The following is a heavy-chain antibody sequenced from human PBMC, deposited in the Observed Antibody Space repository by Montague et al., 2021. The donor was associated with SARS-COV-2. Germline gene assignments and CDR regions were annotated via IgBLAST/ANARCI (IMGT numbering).Heavy chain of an antibody. J-gene: IGHJ4*02. Sequence: SETLSLTCTVSGGSISSSNYYWDWIRQPPGKGLEWIGSIYDSGSTYYXXXLKSRVTISVDTSKNHFSLKLSSVTAADTAVYYCARGLTDISMIVVVLLGASHYFDSWGQGTLVTISS. CDR2: IYDSGST. V-gene: IGHV4-39*02. CDR1: GGSISSSNYY. D-gene: IGHD3-22*01. CDR3: ARGLTDISMIVVVLLGASHYFDS.